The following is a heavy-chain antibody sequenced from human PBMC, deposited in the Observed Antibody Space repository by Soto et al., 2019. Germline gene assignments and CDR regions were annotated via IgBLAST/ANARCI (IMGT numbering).Heavy chain of an antibody. J-gene: IGHJ4*02. CDR1: GGSISSYY. V-gene: IGHV4-59*08. CDR3: ARSDFWSGYYTDY. D-gene: IGHD3-3*01. CDR2: IYYSGST. Sequence: SETLSLTCTVSGGSISSYYWSWIRQPPGKGLEWIGYIYYSGSTNYNPSLKSRVTISVDTSKNQFSLKLSSVTAADTAVYYCARSDFWSGYYTDYWGQGTLVTVS.